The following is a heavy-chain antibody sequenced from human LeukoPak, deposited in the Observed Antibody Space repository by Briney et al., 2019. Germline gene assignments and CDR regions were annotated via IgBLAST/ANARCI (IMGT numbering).Heavy chain of an antibody. Sequence: GGSLRLSCAASGFTVSSNYMSWVRQAPGKGLEWVSVIYSGGSTYYADSVKGRFTISRDSSKNTLYLQMNSLRAEDTAVYYCAKSEFNWFDPWGQGTLVTVSS. V-gene: IGHV3-53*01. J-gene: IGHJ5*02. CDR2: IYSGGST. CDR1: GFTVSSNY. CDR3: AKSEFNWFDP.